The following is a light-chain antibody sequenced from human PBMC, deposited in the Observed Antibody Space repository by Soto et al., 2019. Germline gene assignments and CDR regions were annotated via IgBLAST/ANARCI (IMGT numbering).Light chain of an antibody. CDR1: QSVSSSY. CDR2: GAS. V-gene: IGKV3-20*01. J-gene: IGKJ1*01. Sequence: EVVLTQSPGTLSLSPGERATLSCRASQSVSSSYLAWYQQKPGQAPRLLIYGASSRATGIPDKFSGSGSGTDFTLTISRLEPEDFAVYYCQQYDSALPWTFGQGTKVDIK. CDR3: QQYDSALPWT.